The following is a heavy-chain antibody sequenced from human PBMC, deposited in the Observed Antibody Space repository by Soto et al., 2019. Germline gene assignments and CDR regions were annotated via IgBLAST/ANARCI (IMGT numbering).Heavy chain of an antibody. Sequence: EVQLLESGGGLVQPGGSLRLSCAASGFTFSSYAMSWVHQAPGKGLEWVSAISGSGGSTYYADSVKGRFTISRDNSKNTLYLQMNSLRAEDTAVYYCARDIYGGNSVFDYWGQGTLVTVSS. D-gene: IGHD4-17*01. CDR1: GFTFSSYA. J-gene: IGHJ4*02. CDR3: ARDIYGGNSVFDY. V-gene: IGHV3-23*01. CDR2: ISGSGGST.